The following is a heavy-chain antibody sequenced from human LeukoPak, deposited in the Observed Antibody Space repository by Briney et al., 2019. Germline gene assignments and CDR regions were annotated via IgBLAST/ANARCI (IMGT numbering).Heavy chain of an antibody. J-gene: IGHJ4*02. D-gene: IGHD6-13*01. Sequence: GRSLGLSCAASGFTFSSYGTHWVRQAPGKGLEWVAVIWYDGSNKYYADSVKGRFTISRDNSKNTLYLQMNSLRAEDTAVYYCARDGASASSSWYEGGYYFDYWGQGTLVTVSS. CDR1: GFTFSSYG. CDR2: IWYDGSNK. CDR3: ARDGASASSSWYEGGYYFDY. V-gene: IGHV3-33*01.